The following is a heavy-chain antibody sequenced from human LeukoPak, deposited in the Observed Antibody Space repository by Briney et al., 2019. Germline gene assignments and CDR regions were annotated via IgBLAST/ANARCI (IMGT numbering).Heavy chain of an antibody. Sequence: GGSLRLSCAASGFTFSSYWMHWVRQAPGKGLVWVARINSDGSSTSYADSVKGRFTISRDNAKNTLYLQMNSLRAEDTAVYYCARDLRQYYYDGRGYDYWGQGTLVTVSS. J-gene: IGHJ4*02. CDR3: ARDLRQYYYDGRGYDY. D-gene: IGHD3-22*01. CDR1: GFTFSSYW. CDR2: INSDGSST. V-gene: IGHV3-74*01.